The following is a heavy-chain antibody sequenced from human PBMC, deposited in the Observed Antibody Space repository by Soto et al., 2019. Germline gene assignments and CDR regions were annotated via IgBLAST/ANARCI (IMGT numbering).Heavy chain of an antibody. CDR3: ARVSVTKIDY. V-gene: IGHV4-39*07. CDR2: IYSSENT. J-gene: IGHJ4*02. D-gene: IGHD4-4*01. CDR1: GGSVSSNSYS. Sequence: SETLSLTCTVSGGSVSSNSYSWGWIRQSPGKGLEWIGTIYSSENTYYNPSLLSRVTISVDTSKNQFSLKLSSVTAADTAVYYCARVSVTKIDYWGQGTLVTVSS.